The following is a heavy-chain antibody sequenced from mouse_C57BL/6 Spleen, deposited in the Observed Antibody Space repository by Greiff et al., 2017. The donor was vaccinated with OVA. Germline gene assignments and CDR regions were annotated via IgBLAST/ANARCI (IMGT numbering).Heavy chain of an antibody. CDR3: AREVTFDY. CDR2: IDPNSGGT. V-gene: IGHV1-72*01. CDR1: GYTFTSYW. Sequence: QVQLQQPGAELVKPGASVKLSCKASGYTFTSYWMHWVKQRPGRGLEWIGTIDPNSGGTKYNEKFKSKAKLTAVNPSSTAYMQLSSLTSEDSAVYYCAREVTFDYWGQGTTLTVSS. D-gene: IGHD2-5*01. J-gene: IGHJ2*01.